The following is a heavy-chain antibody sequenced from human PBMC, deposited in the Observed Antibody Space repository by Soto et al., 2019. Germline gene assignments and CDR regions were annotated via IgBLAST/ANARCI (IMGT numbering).Heavy chain of an antibody. CDR2: IIPIFGTA. Sequence: QVQLVQSGAEVKKPGSSVKVSCKASGGTFSSYAISWVRQAPGQGLEWMGGIIPIFGTANYAQKFQGRVTITADESTSTAYMELSSLRSEDTAVYYCARKPPSEREDIVVVPAAASNYYYYGMDVWGQGTTVTVSS. CDR3: ARKPPSEREDIVVVPAAASNYYYYGMDV. CDR1: GGTFSSYA. J-gene: IGHJ6*02. V-gene: IGHV1-69*01. D-gene: IGHD2-2*01.